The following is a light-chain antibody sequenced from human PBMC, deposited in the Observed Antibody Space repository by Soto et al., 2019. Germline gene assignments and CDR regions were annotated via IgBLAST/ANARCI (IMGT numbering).Light chain of an antibody. CDR3: QQYNNWPPTT. Sequence: VMTQSPATLSVSPGERATLSCRASQSVSSNLAWYQQKPGQAPRLLIYGASTRATGIPARFSGSGSGTESTLTISSLQSEDFAVYYCQQYNNWPPTTFGQGTRLEIK. CDR2: GAS. J-gene: IGKJ5*01. V-gene: IGKV3-15*01. CDR1: QSVSSN.